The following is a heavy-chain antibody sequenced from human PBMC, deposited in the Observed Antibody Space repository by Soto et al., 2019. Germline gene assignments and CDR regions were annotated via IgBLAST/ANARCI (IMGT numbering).Heavy chain of an antibody. CDR3: ARVGGDYRDAFDI. CDR1: GYTFTSYG. Sequence: QVQLVQSGAEVKKPGASVKVSCKAYGYTFTSYGISWVRQAPGQVLEWMGWISAYNGNTNYAQKLQGRVTMTTDTSTSTADMELRSLRSDDTAGYDCARVGGDYRDAFDIWGQGTMVTVSS. J-gene: IGHJ3*02. CDR2: ISAYNGNT. D-gene: IGHD4-17*01. V-gene: IGHV1-18*01.